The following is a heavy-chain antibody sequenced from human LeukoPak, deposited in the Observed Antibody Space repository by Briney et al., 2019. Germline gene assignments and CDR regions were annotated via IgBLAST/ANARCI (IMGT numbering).Heavy chain of an antibody. J-gene: IGHJ5*02. V-gene: IGHV3-30*03. CDR3: ARVGDFWSGYAPNWFDP. CDR1: GFTFSSYG. D-gene: IGHD3-3*01. CDR2: ISYDGSNK. Sequence: PGGSLRLSCAASGFTFSSYGMHWVRQAPGKGLEWVAVISYDGSNKYYADSVKGRFTISRDNSKNTLYLQMNSLRAEDTAVYYCARVGDFWSGYAPNWFDPWGQGTLVTVSS.